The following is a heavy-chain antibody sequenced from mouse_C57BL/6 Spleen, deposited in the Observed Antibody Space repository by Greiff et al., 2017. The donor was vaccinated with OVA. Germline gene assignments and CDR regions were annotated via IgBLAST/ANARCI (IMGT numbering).Heavy chain of an antibody. J-gene: IGHJ4*01. CDR2: IYPGDGDT. CDR3: APITTVGDYYAMDY. CDR1: GYAFSSSW. Sequence: VQLQQSGPELVKPGASVKISCKVSGYAFSSSWMNWVKQRPGKGLEWIGRIYPGDGDTNYNGKFKGKATLTADKSSSTAYMQLSSLTSEDSAVYFCAPITTVGDYYAMDYWGQGTSVTVSS. V-gene: IGHV1-82*01. D-gene: IGHD1-1*01.